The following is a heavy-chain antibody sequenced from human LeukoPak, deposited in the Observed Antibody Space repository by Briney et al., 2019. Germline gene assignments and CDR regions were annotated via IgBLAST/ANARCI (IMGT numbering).Heavy chain of an antibody. V-gene: IGHV3-23*01. CDR3: AKGGYTTWYDR. CDR2: IRSNGGDT. J-gene: IGHJ5*02. D-gene: IGHD2-15*01. CDR1: GFTFREYS. Sequence: GGSLRLSCAASGFTFREYSMSWVRQAPGKGLEWVSNIRSNGGDTYYTDSVKGRFTISRDNSKNTLYLEMNSLRAGDTAVYYCAKGGYTTWYDRWGQGTLVTVSS.